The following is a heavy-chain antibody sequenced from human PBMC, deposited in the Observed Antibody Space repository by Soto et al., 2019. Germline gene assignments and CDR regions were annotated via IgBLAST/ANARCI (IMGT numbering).Heavy chain of an antibody. CDR1: GGSFSNIG. J-gene: IGHJ4*02. CDR2: IVPMFGSA. V-gene: IGHV1-69*01. CDR3: ARSASSGWYLLKFDY. Sequence: QVQLVQSGAEVKKPGSSVKVSCKVSGGSFSNIGINWVGQAPGQGLEWMGGIVPMFGSASYAQKFQGRVTITADESTSTSYMEVSGLTSDDTAVYYCARSASSGWYLLKFDYWGQGTMVTVSS. D-gene: IGHD6-19*01.